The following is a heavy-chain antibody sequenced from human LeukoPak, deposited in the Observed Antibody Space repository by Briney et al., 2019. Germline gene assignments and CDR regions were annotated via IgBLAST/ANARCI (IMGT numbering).Heavy chain of an antibody. CDR2: ISHSGNS. CDR3: ARGLNYSDPTGYYPAYMDV. Sequence: SETLSLTCAVYGGSFSGYYWSWIRQPPGKGLEWIGEISHSGNSNYNPSLKSRVTISVDTSKNQFSLRLSSLTAADAALYYCARGLNYSDPTGYYPAYMDVWGRGTTVTVSS. J-gene: IGHJ6*03. CDR1: GGSFSGYY. V-gene: IGHV4-34*01. D-gene: IGHD3-22*01.